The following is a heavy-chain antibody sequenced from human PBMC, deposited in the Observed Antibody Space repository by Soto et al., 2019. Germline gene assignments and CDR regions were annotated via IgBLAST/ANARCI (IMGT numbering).Heavy chain of an antibody. Sequence: QVQLQQWGAGLLKPSETLSLTCAVYGGSFSGYYWSWIRQPPGKGLEWIGEINHSGSTNYNPSLKSRVTISVDTSKNQFSLKLSSVTAADTAVYYCATLRYSSGSYYFDYWGQGTLVTVSS. CDR1: GGSFSGYY. J-gene: IGHJ4*02. D-gene: IGHD5-18*01. V-gene: IGHV4-34*01. CDR2: INHSGST. CDR3: ATLRYSSGSYYFDY.